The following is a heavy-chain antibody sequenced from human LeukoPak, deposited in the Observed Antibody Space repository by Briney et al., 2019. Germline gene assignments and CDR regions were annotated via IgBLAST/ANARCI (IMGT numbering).Heavy chain of an antibody. CDR2: ISYDGSNK. CDR1: GFTFSSYA. D-gene: IGHD3-10*01. CDR3: ARVRSYRGSGIYNTNDPSDI. J-gene: IGHJ3*02. Sequence: GRSLRLSCAASGFTFSSYAMHWVRQAPGKGLEWVAVISYDGSNKYYADSVKGRFTISRDNSKNTLYLQMNSLSTEDTAVYYCARVRSYRGSGIYNTNDPSDIWGQGTMVTVSS. V-gene: IGHV3-30-3*01.